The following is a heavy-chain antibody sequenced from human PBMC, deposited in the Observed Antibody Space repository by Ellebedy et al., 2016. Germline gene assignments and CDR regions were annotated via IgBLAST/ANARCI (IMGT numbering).Heavy chain of an antibody. CDR2: ISAGSDTT. CDR1: GLNFNTFF. J-gene: IGHJ4*02. CDR3: RQGHYADH. Sequence: GGSLRLXXTASGLNFNTFFMSWVRQAPGKGLEWVSTISAGSDTTRLADSVKGRFTISRDSSKNSVYLRMNNLRVEDTAVYYCRQGHYADHWGQGTLVTVSS. V-gene: IGHV3-23*01.